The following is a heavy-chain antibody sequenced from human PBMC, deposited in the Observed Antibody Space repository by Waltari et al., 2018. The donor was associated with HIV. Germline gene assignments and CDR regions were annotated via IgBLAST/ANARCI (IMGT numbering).Heavy chain of an antibody. CDR1: GYPFTTHG. CDR3: ARSHCAVTSCGSIDY. J-gene: IGHJ4*02. D-gene: IGHD4-17*01. CDR2: IGTYNGNA. V-gene: IGHV1-18*01. Sequence: QVQLVQSGAQVKKPGASAKVSCKASGYPFTTHGITWVRQAPGQGLVWLGWIGTYNGNADFAPKTQVRIHLTIDTSTSTAYMELTSLRSDDTAVYYCARSHCAVTSCGSIDYWGQGTLVTVSS.